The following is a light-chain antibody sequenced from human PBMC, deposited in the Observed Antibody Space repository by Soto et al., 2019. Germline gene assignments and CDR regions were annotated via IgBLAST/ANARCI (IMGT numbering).Light chain of an antibody. CDR2: DAS. Sequence: DIQMTQSPSTLSASVGDRVTITCRASQSISSWLAWYQQKPGKAPKLLIYDASSLESGVPSRFSGSGSGTEFTLTISSLQPDDFATYYCQQYNSWNTFDQGTKLEIK. V-gene: IGKV1-5*01. J-gene: IGKJ2*01. CDR3: QQYNSWNT. CDR1: QSISSW.